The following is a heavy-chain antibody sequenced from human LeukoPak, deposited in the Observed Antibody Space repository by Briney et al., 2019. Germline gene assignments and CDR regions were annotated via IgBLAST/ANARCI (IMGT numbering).Heavy chain of an antibody. CDR3: AKDPRRITIFGVDPPHYYYMDV. CDR2: IRYDGSNK. D-gene: IGHD3-3*01. Sequence: PGGSLRLSCAASGFTFSSYGMHWVRQAPGKGLEWVAFIRYDGSNKYYADSVKGRFTISRDNSKNTLYLQMNSLRAEDTAVYYCAKDPRRITIFGVDPPHYYYMDVWGKGTTVTVSS. V-gene: IGHV3-30*02. J-gene: IGHJ6*03. CDR1: GFTFSSYG.